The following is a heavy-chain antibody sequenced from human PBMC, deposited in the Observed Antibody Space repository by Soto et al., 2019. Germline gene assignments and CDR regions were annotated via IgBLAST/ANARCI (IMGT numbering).Heavy chain of an antibody. V-gene: IGHV3-30*18. D-gene: IGHD1-26*01. CDR2: MSHDGSKK. CDR3: AKFQSSAYYGVDF. J-gene: IGHJ4*02. Sequence: VGSLSLSCAASGFTFRSFGMLWVRHAPGKGLEWVAIMSHDGSKKYHADSVKGRFTVSRDNSENTLYLQMNSLRPEDTAMYYCAKFQSSAYYGVDFWGQGTLVTVSS. CDR1: GFTFRSFG.